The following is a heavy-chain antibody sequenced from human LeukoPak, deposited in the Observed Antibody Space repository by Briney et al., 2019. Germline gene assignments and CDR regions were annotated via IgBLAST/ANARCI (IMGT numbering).Heavy chain of an antibody. D-gene: IGHD1-26*01. CDR3: ARGGGTYHFDY. CDR2: INPNSGGT. V-gene: IGHV1-2*02. Sequence: GASVKVSCKASGYTFTGHYFHWVRQAPGQGLEWLGWINPNSGGTTYAQKFQGRVTMTRDTSISTAYMELSSLRSDDTAVYFCARGGGTYHFDYWGQGTQVTVSS. CDR1: GYTFTGHY. J-gene: IGHJ4*02.